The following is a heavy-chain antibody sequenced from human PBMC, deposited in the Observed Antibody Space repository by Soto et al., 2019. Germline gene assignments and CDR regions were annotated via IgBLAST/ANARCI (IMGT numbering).Heavy chain of an antibody. CDR2: IWTGGTT. J-gene: IGHJ4*02. D-gene: IGHD3-16*01. Sequence: EVQLVESGGGLIQPGGSLRLSCAASGFSVSNNYMSWVRQAPGKGLEWVSVIWTGGTTSYADSVKGRFTISRDNAKNSLYLQMNSLRAEDTALYYCAKDIGGSAPAAFFDYWGQGTLVTVSS. CDR1: GFSVSNNY. V-gene: IGHV3-53*01. CDR3: AKDIGGSAPAAFFDY.